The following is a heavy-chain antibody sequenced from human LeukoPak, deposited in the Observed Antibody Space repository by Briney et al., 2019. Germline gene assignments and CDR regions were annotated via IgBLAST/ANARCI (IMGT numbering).Heavy chain of an antibody. V-gene: IGHV4-34*01. J-gene: IGHJ6*02. D-gene: IGHD2-15*01. CDR3: ARGDIVVVVAANDYYYGMDV. CDR1: GGSFSGYY. Sequence: SETLSLTCAVYGGSFSGYYWSWIRQPPGKGLDWIGEINHSGSTNYNPSLESRVTISVDTSKNQFSLKLSSVTAADTAVYYCARGDIVVVVAANDYYYGMDVWGQGTTVTVSS. CDR2: INHSGST.